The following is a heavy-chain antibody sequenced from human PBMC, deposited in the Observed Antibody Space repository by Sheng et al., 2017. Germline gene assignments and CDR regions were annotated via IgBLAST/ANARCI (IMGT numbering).Heavy chain of an antibody. D-gene: IGHD7-27*01. V-gene: IGHV3-11*06. Sequence: PGGSLRLSCAASGFTFRDFYINWIRQAPGKGLEWVSYISSSSSYIYYADSVKGRFTISRDNAKNSLYLQMNSLRAEDTAVYYCARDPGTLTGDQIDYWGQGTLVTVSS. J-gene: IGHJ4*02. CDR3: ARDPGTLTGDQIDY. CDR2: ISSSSSYI. CDR1: GFTFRDFY.